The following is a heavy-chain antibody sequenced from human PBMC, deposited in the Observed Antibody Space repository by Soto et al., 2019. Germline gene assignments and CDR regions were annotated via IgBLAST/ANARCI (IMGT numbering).Heavy chain of an antibody. CDR2: INSDGSTT. CDR3: ARLLGGSGSFIDY. D-gene: IGHD3-10*01. CDR1: GFIFSGYW. J-gene: IGHJ4*02. Sequence: EVQLVESGGGLVQPGGSLRLSCAASGFIFSGYWMHWVRQAPGKGLVWVSRINSDGSTTSYADSVKGRFTISRDNAKNTMYLQMTSLRAEDTAVYYCARLLGGSGSFIDYWGQGTRVTVSS. V-gene: IGHV3-74*01.